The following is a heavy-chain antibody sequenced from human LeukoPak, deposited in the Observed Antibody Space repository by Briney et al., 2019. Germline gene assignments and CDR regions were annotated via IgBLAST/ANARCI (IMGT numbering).Heavy chain of an antibody. CDR1: GFTFSSHW. CDR2: INNDGSGT. D-gene: IGHD1-26*01. Sequence: GGSLRLSCEASGFTFSSHWIYWVRQAPGKWLACVSRINNDGSGTTYADSVKGRFTISRDNAKNTVYLQMNSLRVEDTAVYYCARGGTYHAFDIWGQGTTVTVSS. CDR3: ARGGTYHAFDI. V-gene: IGHV3-74*01. J-gene: IGHJ3*02.